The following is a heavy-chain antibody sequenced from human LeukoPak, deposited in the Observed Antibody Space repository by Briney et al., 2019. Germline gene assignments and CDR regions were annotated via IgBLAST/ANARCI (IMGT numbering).Heavy chain of an antibody. CDR2: LNEDGTVK. D-gene: IGHD1-14*01. CDR1: GFSFTTNW. J-gene: IGHJ4*02. CDR3: ANVPRSTVSY. V-gene: IGHV3-7*01. Sequence: GGSLRLSCAASGFSFTTNWMHWARQTPGKRLEWVAELNEDGTVKYYVDSVKGRFTISRDNAKNSLYLQMNRLRAEDTGVYFCANVPRSTVSYWGRGTLVTVSS.